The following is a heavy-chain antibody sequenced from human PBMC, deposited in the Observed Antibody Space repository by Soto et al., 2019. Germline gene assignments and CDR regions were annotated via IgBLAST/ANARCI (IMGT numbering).Heavy chain of an antibody. CDR2: FHYSEST. V-gene: IGHV4-39*01. J-gene: IGHJ6*02. D-gene: IGHD2-2*01. Sequence: QLQLQESGPGLVKPSETLSLTCTVSGGSISSGPYSWGWIRQPPGEGLEGIGTFHYSESTYYNPSLDSRITISVDTSKNQFSLKVNSVTVADTAVYYCARLGGYCSSTSCYGYYGMDVWGQGTTVTVSS. CDR1: GGSISSGPYS. CDR3: ARLGGYCSSTSCYGYYGMDV.